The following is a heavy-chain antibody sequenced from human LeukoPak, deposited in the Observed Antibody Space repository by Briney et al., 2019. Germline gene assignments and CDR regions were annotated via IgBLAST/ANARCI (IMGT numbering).Heavy chain of an antibody. CDR2: IKSKTDGGTT. J-gene: IGHJ4*02. CDR3: TTVGHYYGSGPLNIFDC. CDR1: GFTFNSAW. Sequence: PGGSLRLSCAASGFTFNSAWMSWVRQAPGKGLEWVGRIKSKTDGGTTDYAGPVKGRFTVSRDDSKTMLYLHMNSLETEDTAVYYCTTVGHYYGSGPLNIFDCWGQGTLVTVSS. V-gene: IGHV3-15*01. D-gene: IGHD3-10*01.